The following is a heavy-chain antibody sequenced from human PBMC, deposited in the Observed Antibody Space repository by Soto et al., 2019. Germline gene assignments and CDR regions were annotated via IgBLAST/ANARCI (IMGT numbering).Heavy chain of an antibody. J-gene: IGHJ6*01. V-gene: IGHV1-2*04. CDR2: INPNSGGT. D-gene: IGHD3-9*01. CDR3: ARDGPLRHFDWVQGAPSYGMDV. CDR1: GYPFTGYY. Sequence: GSVKVYCKASGYPFTGYYMHLVRWAPGQGLEWIGWINPNSGGTNYAQKFQVWVTMTRDTSISTAYMELSRLRSDDTAVYYCARDGPLRHFDWVQGAPSYGMDVWGQGTTFTGSS.